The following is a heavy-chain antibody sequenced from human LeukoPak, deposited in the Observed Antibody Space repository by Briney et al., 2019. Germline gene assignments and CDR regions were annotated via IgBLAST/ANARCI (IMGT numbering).Heavy chain of an antibody. V-gene: IGHV3-23*01. Sequence: AGGSLRLFCAASGFTLSSYAMSWLRQAPGKGGEWVSAISGSGGNTYYADSVKGRFTISRDNSKNTLYLQMNSLRAEDTAVYYCANAPGYSSGRYFDYWGQGTLVTVSS. J-gene: IGHJ4*02. CDR2: ISGSGGNT. CDR1: GFTLSSYA. CDR3: ANAPGYSSGRYFDY. D-gene: IGHD6-19*01.